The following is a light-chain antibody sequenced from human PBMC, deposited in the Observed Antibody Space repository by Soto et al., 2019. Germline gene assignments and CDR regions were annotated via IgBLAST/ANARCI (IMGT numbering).Light chain of an antibody. J-gene: IGKJ1*01. CDR1: QNIGNY. V-gene: IGKV1-5*03. CDR2: KAS. Sequence: DIPMTQSPSTLSASIGDRVTITCRASQNIGNYLAWYQQKPGKAPNLLIYKASGLESEVPSRFSGSGSGTEFTLSISSLQPDDFATYYCQEYQSYWTFGQGTKVEIK. CDR3: QEYQSYWT.